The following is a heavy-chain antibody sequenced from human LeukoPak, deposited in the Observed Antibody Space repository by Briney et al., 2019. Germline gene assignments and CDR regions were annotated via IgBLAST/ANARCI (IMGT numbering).Heavy chain of an antibody. Sequence: GGSLRLSCAASGFTFSSYWMSWVRQAPGKGLEWVANIKQDGSEKYYVDSVKGRFTISRDNAKNSLYLQMNSLRAEDTAVYYCARDGKERSPKFDPWGQGTLVTVSS. D-gene: IGHD1-1*01. J-gene: IGHJ5*02. CDR3: ARDGKERSPKFDP. V-gene: IGHV3-7*01. CDR1: GFTFSSYW. CDR2: IKQDGSEK.